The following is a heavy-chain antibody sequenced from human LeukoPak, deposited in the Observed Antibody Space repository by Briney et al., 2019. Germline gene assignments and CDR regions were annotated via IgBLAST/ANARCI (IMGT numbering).Heavy chain of an antibody. V-gene: IGHV3-23*01. J-gene: IGHJ4*02. Sequence: GGSLRLSCATSGFMFSNYVMGWVRQAPGKGLEWVSGISGSGSSTYYGDAVKGRFTISRDNSKNTLYLQMNSLRAEDTAVYYCAKGKGGDYGLFDYWGQGTLVTVSS. D-gene: IGHD4-17*01. CDR3: AKGKGGDYGLFDY. CDR2: ISGSGSST. CDR1: GFMFSNYV.